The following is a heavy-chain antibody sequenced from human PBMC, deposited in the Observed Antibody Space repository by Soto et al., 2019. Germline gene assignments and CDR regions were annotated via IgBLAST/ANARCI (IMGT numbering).Heavy chain of an antibody. Sequence: SETLSLTYTVSGGSISSYYWSWIRQPPGKGLEWIGYIYYSGSTNYNPSLKSRVTISVDTSKNQLSLKLSSVTAADTAVYYCARRYGYYFDYWGQGTLVTVSS. CDR2: IYYSGST. D-gene: IGHD4-17*01. CDR3: ARRYGYYFDY. CDR1: GGSISSYY. J-gene: IGHJ4*02. V-gene: IGHV4-59*08.